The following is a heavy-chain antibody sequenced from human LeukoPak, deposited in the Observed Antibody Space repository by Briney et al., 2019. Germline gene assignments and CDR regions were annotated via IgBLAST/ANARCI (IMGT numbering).Heavy chain of an antibody. CDR1: GFTFSSYG. Sequence: PGGSLRLSCAASGFTFSSYGMSWVRQAPGKGLEWVSGIRGSGGSTYYADSVRGRFTISRDTSKDTLYLQMNSLRAEDTAVYYCAKDHSPYDYVGGTYRYFGTGFDYWGQGTLVTVSS. D-gene: IGHD3-16*02. CDR3: AKDHSPYDYVGGTYRYFGTGFDY. J-gene: IGHJ4*02. CDR2: IRGSGGST. V-gene: IGHV3-23*01.